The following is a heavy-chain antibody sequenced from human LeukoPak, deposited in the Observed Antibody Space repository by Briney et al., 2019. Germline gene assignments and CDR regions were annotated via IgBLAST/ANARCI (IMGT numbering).Heavy chain of an antibody. CDR2: ISSDGTTT. J-gene: IGHJ4*02. D-gene: IGHD3-9*01. Sequence: PGGSLRLSCAASGFTLSKYWMHWVRQAPGKGLAWVSRISSDGTTTAYADSVKGRFTISRDSAKNMLCLQMNSLRVEDTAMYYCASPGDNYAILGLDYWGQGTLVTVSS. V-gene: IGHV3-74*01. CDR3: ASPGDNYAILGLDY. CDR1: GFTLSKYW.